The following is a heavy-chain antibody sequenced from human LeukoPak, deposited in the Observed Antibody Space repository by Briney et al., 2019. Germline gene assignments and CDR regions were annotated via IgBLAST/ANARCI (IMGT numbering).Heavy chain of an antibody. J-gene: IGHJ4*02. CDR2: IDGNNGTT. V-gene: IGHV3-23*01. CDR1: CLPFRRDF. Sequence: GSRTRSCAALCLPFRRDFFSGVGQAPGQGLEWVAGIDGNNGTTYYADPVHGRFLISRDNSKNKLYLEMNSLMAEDTAVYFCVKDLSSWLHGVFDYWGQGTLVTVSS. D-gene: IGHD6-13*01. CDR3: VKDLSSWLHGVFDY.